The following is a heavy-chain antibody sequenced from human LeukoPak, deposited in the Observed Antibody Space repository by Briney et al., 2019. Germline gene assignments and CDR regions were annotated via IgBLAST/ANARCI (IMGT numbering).Heavy chain of an antibody. CDR1: GFTFSSYA. CDR3: ARDLKLGGSYYSFDY. D-gene: IGHD1-26*01. Sequence: PGRSLRLSCAASGFTFSSYAMHWVRQAPGKGLEWVAVISYDGSNKYYADSVKGRFTISRDNSKNTLYLQMNSLRAEDTAVYYCARDLKLGGSYYSFDYWGQGTLVTVSS. CDR2: ISYDGSNK. V-gene: IGHV3-30-3*01. J-gene: IGHJ4*02.